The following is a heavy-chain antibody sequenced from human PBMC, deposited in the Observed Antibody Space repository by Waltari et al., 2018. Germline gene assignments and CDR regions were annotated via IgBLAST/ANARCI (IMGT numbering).Heavy chain of an antibody. V-gene: IGHV3-7*01. Sequence: EVQLVESGGGLVQPGGSLRLSCAASGFTFSSYWMSWVRQAPGKGLEWVANKKQYGSEKYYVDSVKDRFTIARDNAKNSLYLQVNRLRAEDTAVYYCAGGFGELLGYGVFDYWGQGTLVTVSS. CDR3: AGGFGELLGYGVFDY. J-gene: IGHJ4*02. CDR2: KKQYGSEK. CDR1: GFTFSSYW. D-gene: IGHD3-10*01.